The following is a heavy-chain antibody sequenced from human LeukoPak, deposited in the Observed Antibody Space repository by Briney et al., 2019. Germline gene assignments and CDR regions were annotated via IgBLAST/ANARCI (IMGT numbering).Heavy chain of an antibody. V-gene: IGHV3-23*01. CDR3: AKGREIYGYPFDY. Sequence: GGSLRLSCAASGFTSSAIQWVRQAPGKRLEWVSGITGSGGNTYYADSVKGRFTISRDNSKSTLYLQMNSLRAEDTALYYCAKGREIYGYPFDYWGQGTLVTVSS. J-gene: IGHJ4*02. CDR2: ITGSGGNT. D-gene: IGHD5-18*01. CDR1: GFTSSA.